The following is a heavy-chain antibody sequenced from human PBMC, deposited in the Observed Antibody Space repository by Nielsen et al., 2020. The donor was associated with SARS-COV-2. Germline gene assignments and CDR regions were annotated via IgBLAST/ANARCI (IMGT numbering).Heavy chain of an antibody. CDR3: VRDLPYGGPHDY. CDR1: GFTFSNFN. V-gene: IGHV3-48*02. J-gene: IGHJ4*02. D-gene: IGHD4-23*01. CDR2: IGSDTTTK. Sequence: GGSLRLSCAASGFTFSNFNMNWVRRAPGKGLEWVSYIGSDTTTKHYADSVRGRFIVSRDSAKNSLYLQVNSLRDEDTAVYFCVRDLPYGGPHDYWGQGTLVTVSS.